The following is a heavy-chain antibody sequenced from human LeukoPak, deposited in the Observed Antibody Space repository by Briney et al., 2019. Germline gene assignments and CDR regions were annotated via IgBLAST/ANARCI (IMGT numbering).Heavy chain of an antibody. V-gene: IGHV3-53*01. J-gene: IGHJ4*02. CDR3: ARDNGYYYDSSGYHQYYFDY. CDR2: IYSSDST. Sequence: GGSLRLSCAASGFIVSSNYMNWVRQAPGQGLEWVSVIYSSDSTYYADSVKGRFTISRDNAKNSLYLQMNSLRAEDTAVYYCARDNGYYYDSSGYHQYYFDYWGQGTLVTVSS. CDR1: GFIVSSNY. D-gene: IGHD3-22*01.